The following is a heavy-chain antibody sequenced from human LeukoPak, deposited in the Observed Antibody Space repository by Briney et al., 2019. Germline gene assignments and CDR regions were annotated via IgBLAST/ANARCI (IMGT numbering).Heavy chain of an antibody. CDR1: GFTFSNYN. CDR2: NSISCKTI. V-gene: IGHV3-48*02. Sequence: GRSLSLSCAVSGFTFSNYNMNWVRRAPGKGLEWVSDNSISCKTIYYTESVRGRFSISSDNANNSLCLQRNSLRDEDTAVYYCARAQAGGESYYDSGTSPNIHYWGQGSLLGVSS. D-gene: IGHD3-16*01. J-gene: IGHJ4*02. CDR3: ARAQAGGESYYDSGTSPNIHY.